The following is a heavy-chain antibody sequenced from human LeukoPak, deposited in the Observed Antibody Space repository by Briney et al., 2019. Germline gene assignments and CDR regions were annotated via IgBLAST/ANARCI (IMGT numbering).Heavy chain of an antibody. CDR1: GFTFSNYV. Sequence: GGSLRLSCAASGFTFSNYVMNWVRQAPGKGLEWVSTISGSGGNTYYADSVKGRFTISRDNSKNTLYLQMNSLRGEDTAVYYCAKDHCSSTSCYWFDYWGQGTPVTVSS. CDR2: ISGSGGNT. V-gene: IGHV3-23*01. D-gene: IGHD2-2*01. J-gene: IGHJ4*02. CDR3: AKDHCSSTSCYWFDY.